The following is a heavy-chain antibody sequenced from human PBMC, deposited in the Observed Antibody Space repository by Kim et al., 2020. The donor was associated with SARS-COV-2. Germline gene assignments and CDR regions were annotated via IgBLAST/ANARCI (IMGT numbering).Heavy chain of an antibody. CDR1: GFTFDDYA. D-gene: IGHD3-22*01. CDR3: AKARGGYPNTAFDI. V-gene: IGHV3-9*01. CDR2: ISWNSGSI. Sequence: GGSLRLSCAASGFTFDDYAMHWVRQAPGKGLEWVSGISWNSGSIGYADSVKGRFTISRDNAKNSLYLQMNSLRAEDTALYYCAKARGGYPNTAFDIWGQGTMVTVSS. J-gene: IGHJ3*02.